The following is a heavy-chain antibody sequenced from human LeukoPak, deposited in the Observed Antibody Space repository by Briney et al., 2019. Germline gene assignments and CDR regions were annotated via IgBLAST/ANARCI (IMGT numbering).Heavy chain of an antibody. CDR1: GYTFTVYY. CDR3: ARVPMVRGVIITSWFDP. V-gene: IGHV1-2*02. D-gene: IGHD3-10*01. Sequence: ASVSVSYEASGYTFTVYYMHCVPHAPGQGREWMGWINPNSGGTNYAQKFQGRVTMTRDPSISTAYMELSRLRSDDTAVYYCARVPMVRGVIITSWFDPWGQGTLVTVSS. J-gene: IGHJ5*02. CDR2: INPNSGGT.